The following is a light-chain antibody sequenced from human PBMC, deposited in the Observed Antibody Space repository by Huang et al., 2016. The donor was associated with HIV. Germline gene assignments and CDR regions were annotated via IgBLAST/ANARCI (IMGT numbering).Light chain of an antibody. J-gene: IGKJ2*01. CDR1: QNVFHRANNKNS. CDR3: QQYYIAPFT. CDR2: WAS. Sequence: DIVLTQSQDSLAVSLGERATITCKSRQNVFHRANNKNSLDWFQQRPGKPPSLLLYWASTRESGVPDRFRGSWSGTDFTLTSSRLQADDVAVYYCQQYYIAPFTFGQGTKLEI. V-gene: IGKV4-1*01.